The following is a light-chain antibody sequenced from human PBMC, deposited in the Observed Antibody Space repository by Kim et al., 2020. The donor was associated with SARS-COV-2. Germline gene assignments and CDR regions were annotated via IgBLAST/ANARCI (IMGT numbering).Light chain of an antibody. J-gene: IGKJ2*03. V-gene: IGKV3-20*01. CDR2: GTS. CDR3: HQYGSSPYS. CDR1: QSVSNGY. Sequence: FAPGERPTLPCRASQSVSNGYLAWYQHKPGQAPSLLIHGTSSRATGIPDRFSGSGSGTDFTLTISRLEPEDFALYYCHQYGSSPYSFGQGTKLEI.